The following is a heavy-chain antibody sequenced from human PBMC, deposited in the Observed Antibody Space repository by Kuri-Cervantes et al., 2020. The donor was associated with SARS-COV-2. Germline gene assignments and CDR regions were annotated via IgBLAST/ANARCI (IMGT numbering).Heavy chain of an antibody. CDR1: GGSLSGSY. J-gene: IGHJ6*03. Sequence: ESLKISCAVYGGSLSGSYWSWIRQSPGKRLEWIGEVNHNGGANYNPSLRSRVTISVDTSKNQFSLKLSSVTAADTAVYYCARAGIFGVVIAYYYYYMDVWGKGTTVTVSS. D-gene: IGHD3-3*01. CDR3: ARAGIFGVVIAYYYYYMDV. V-gene: IGHV4-34*01. CDR2: VNHNGGA.